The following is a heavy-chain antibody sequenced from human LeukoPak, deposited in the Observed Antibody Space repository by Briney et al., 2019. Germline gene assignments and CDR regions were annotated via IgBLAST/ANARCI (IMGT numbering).Heavy chain of an antibody. CDR1: GGSISSYY. CDR2: IYYSGST. CDR3: AREVGGSYYGVYFDY. V-gene: IGHV4-59*01. D-gene: IGHD1-26*01. J-gene: IGHJ4*02. Sequence: ASETLSLTCTVSGGSISSYYWSWIRQPPGKGLEWIGYIYYSGSTNYNPSLKSRVTISVDTSKNQFSLKLSSVTAADTAVYYCAREVGGSYYGVYFDYWGQGTLVTVSS.